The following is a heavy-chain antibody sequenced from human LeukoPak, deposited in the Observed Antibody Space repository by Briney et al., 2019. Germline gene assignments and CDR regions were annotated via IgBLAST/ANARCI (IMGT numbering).Heavy chain of an antibody. CDR2: ISGSGGST. V-gene: IGHV3-23*01. CDR3: AKDSYYYDSSGYDY. Sequence: GVSLRLSCAASGFTFSSYAMSWVRQAPGKGLEWVSAISGSGGSTYYADSVKGRFTISRDNSKNTLYLQMNSLRAEDTAVYYCAKDSYYYDSSGYDYWGQGTLVTVSS. D-gene: IGHD3-22*01. CDR1: GFTFSSYA. J-gene: IGHJ4*02.